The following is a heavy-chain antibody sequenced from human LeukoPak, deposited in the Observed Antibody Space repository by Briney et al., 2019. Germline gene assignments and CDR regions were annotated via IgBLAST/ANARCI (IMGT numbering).Heavy chain of an antibody. CDR1: GVSISSGGYY. CDR3: ARAGYYDFWSGRNWFDP. CDR2: IYYSGST. J-gene: IGHJ5*02. D-gene: IGHD3-3*01. V-gene: IGHV4-31*03. Sequence: SETLFLTCTVSGVSISSGGYYWSWIRQHPGKGLEWIGYIYYSGSTYYNPSLKSRVTISVDTSKNQFSLKLSSVTAADTAVYYCARAGYYDFWSGRNWFDPWGQGTLVTVSS.